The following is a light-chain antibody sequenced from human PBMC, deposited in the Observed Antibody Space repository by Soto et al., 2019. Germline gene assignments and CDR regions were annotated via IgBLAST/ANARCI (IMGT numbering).Light chain of an antibody. V-gene: IGKV4-1*01. J-gene: IGKJ1*01. CDR2: WAS. Sequence: DIVMTQSPDSLAVSLGERATINCKSSQSVLYSSNNKNYLAWYQQKPGQPPNLLISWASTRESGVPDRFSGSGSGTDFTLTISSLQAADVAVYYCQQYYSTPPTFGQGTKVEIK. CDR1: QSVLYSSNNKNY. CDR3: QQYYSTPPT.